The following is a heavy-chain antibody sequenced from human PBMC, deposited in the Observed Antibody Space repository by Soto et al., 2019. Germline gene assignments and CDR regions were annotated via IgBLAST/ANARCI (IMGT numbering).Heavy chain of an antibody. J-gene: IGHJ4*02. Sequence: QVQLVQSGAEVVKPGASVKVSCKASGYTFTTYFLHWVRQAPGQGLEWLGWIFPGSGGTNYAQNFQGRVTLTRYTSINTAYMQLSRLTSDDTGVYDCAREWQRGTDYWGQGALITVSS. CDR2: IFPGSGGT. V-gene: IGHV1-2*02. CDR1: GYTFTTYF. D-gene: IGHD6-25*01. CDR3: AREWQRGTDY.